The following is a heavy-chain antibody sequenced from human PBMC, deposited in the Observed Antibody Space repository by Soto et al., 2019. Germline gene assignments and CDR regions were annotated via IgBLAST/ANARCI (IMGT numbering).Heavy chain of an antibody. CDR1: GGSISSDDYY. J-gene: IGHJ4*02. CDR2: IYYSGRT. Sequence: PSETLSLTCTVSGGSISSDDYYWSWIRQPPGKGLEWIGYIYYSGRTDYNPSLKSRVIISIDTSKNQFSLNLNSVNAADTAVYYCARERRNSPDYFEYWGQGTLVTVSS. V-gene: IGHV4-30-4*01. CDR3: ARERRNSPDYFEY.